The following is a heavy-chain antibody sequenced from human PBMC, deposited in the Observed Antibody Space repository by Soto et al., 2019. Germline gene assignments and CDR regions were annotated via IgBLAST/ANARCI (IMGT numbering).Heavy chain of an antibody. CDR2: LTYDGRNA. CDR3: GKGKGVTRSGVVYFDY. CDR1: GFMFSSYG. D-gene: IGHD3-3*01. Sequence: QVQLVESGGGVVQPGTSLRLSCAASGFMFSSYGMFWVRQAPGKGLEWVAVLTYDGRNAYYGESVKGRFTISRDNSNNSLYLQMNNLRIDDTAVYYCGKGKGVTRSGVVYFDYWGLRTALTVSS. J-gene: IGHJ4*02. V-gene: IGHV3-30*18.